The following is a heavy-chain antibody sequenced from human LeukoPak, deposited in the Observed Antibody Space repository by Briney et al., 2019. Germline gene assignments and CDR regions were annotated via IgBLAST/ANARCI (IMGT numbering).Heavy chain of an antibody. Sequence: PGRSLRLSCAASGFTFSSYGMHWVRQAPGKGLEWVSYISSSGSTIYYADSVKGRFTISRDNAKNSLYLQMNTLRPEDTAVYYCARERQNKDFWSGGDYWGQGTLVTVSS. D-gene: IGHD3-3*01. CDR3: ARERQNKDFWSGGDY. J-gene: IGHJ4*02. CDR1: GFTFSSYG. V-gene: IGHV3-48*04. CDR2: ISSSGSTI.